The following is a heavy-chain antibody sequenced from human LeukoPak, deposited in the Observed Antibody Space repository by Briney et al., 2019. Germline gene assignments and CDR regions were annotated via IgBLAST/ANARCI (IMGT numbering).Heavy chain of an antibody. D-gene: IGHD2-2*01. V-gene: IGHV3-7*01. Sequence: GGSLRLSCTASGFTFSTYWMHWVRQAPGKGLEWVATIKQDGSEKYYVDSVKGRFTISRDNAKNSLYLQMNSLRAEDTAVYYCARDSHYALIRSYFDYWGQGTLVTVSS. CDR2: IKQDGSEK. CDR3: ARDSHYALIRSYFDY. CDR1: GFTFSTYW. J-gene: IGHJ4*02.